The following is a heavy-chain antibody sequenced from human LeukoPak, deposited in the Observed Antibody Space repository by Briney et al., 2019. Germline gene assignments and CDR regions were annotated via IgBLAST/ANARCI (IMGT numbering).Heavy chain of an antibody. CDR2: IRYDGSNK. Sequence: PGGSLRLSCAASGFTFNSYGMHWVRQAPGKGLEWVAFIRYDGSNKYYADSVQGRFTISRDNSKNTLYLQMNSLRAEDTAVYYCATPGGLQFLPVDYWGQGTLVTVSS. CDR1: GFTFNSYG. D-gene: IGHD5-24*01. CDR3: ATPGGLQFLPVDY. V-gene: IGHV3-30*02. J-gene: IGHJ4*02.